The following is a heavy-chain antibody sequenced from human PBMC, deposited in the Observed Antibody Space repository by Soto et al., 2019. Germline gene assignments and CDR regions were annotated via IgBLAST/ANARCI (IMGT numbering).Heavy chain of an antibody. D-gene: IGHD1-1*01. Sequence: EASVKVSCKASGYTFSDYYIHWVRQAPGQGLEWMGWINPNSGGTKYAPKFQGGVTMTRDTSITTAYVELSRLRSGDTAVYYCAREPATAKPEGVDFWGQGTLVTVSS. CDR2: INPNSGGT. J-gene: IGHJ4*02. V-gene: IGHV1-2*02. CDR3: AREPATAKPEGVDF. CDR1: GYTFSDYY.